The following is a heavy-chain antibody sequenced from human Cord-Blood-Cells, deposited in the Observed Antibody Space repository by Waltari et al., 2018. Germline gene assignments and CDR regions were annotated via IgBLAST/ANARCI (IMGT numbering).Heavy chain of an antibody. CDR3: ARGSLGYFDL. V-gene: IGHV4-34*01. Sequence: QVQLQQWGAGLLTPSETLSLTCAVHGGSFSGYYWSWIRQPPGKGLEWIGEINHSGSTNYNPSLKSRVTISVDTSKNQFSLKLSSVTAADTAVYYCARGSLGYFDLWGRGTLVTVSS. D-gene: IGHD3-16*01. J-gene: IGHJ2*01. CDR2: INHSGST. CDR1: GGSFSGYY.